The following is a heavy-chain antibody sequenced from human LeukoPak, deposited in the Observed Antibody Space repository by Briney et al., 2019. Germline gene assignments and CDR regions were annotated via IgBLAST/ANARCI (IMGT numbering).Heavy chain of an antibody. CDR3: ARADDYSDYYYYYMDV. Sequence: SETLSLTCTVSGGSITNYYWTWIRQPAGKGLEWIGRIYTSGSTNYNPSLKSRVTISVDTSKNQFSLKLSSVTAADTAVYYCARADDYSDYYYYYMDVWGKGTTVTVSS. CDR1: GGSITNYY. V-gene: IGHV4-4*07. J-gene: IGHJ6*03. D-gene: IGHD4-11*01. CDR2: IYTSGST.